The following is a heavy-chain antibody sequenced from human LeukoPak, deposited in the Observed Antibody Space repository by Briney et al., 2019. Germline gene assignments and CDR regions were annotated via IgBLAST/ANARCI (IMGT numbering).Heavy chain of an antibody. CDR2: ISSSSSYI. J-gene: IGHJ4*02. CDR3: ARGFYGSGSYPSFDY. CDR1: GFTFSTYT. V-gene: IGHV3-21*01. D-gene: IGHD3-10*01. Sequence: GGSLRLSCAASGFTFSTYTMNWVRQAPGKGLEWVSSISSSSSYIYYADSAKGRFTISRDNAKNSLYLQMNSLRAEDTAVYYCARGFYGSGSYPSFDYWGQGTLVTVSS.